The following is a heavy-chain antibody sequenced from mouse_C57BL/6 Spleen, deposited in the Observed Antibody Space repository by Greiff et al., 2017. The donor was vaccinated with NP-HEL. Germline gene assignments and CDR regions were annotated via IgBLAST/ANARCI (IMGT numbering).Heavy chain of an antibody. Sequence: QVQLQQSGAELVRPGSSVKLSCKASGYTFTSYWMDWVKQRPGQGLEWIGNIYPSDSETHYNQKFKDKATLTVDKSSSTAYMQLSSLTSEDSAVYYCARSNYGSSLYYAMDYWGQGTSVTVSS. CDR2: IYPSDSET. CDR1: GYTFTSYW. CDR3: ARSNYGSSLYYAMDY. D-gene: IGHD1-1*01. J-gene: IGHJ4*01. V-gene: IGHV1-61*01.